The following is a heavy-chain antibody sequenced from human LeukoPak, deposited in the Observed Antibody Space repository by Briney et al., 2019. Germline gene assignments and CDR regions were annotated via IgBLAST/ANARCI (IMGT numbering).Heavy chain of an antibody. CDR1: GYTFTGYY. CDR3: ARVGSTTVTTPTDSHY. D-gene: IGHD4-17*01. Sequence: GASVKVSCKASGYTFTGYYMHWVRQAPGQGLEWMGWINPNSGGTNYAQKFQGRVTMTRDTSISTAYMELSRLRSDDTAVYYCARVGSTTVTTPTDSHYWGQGTLVTVSS. CDR2: INPNSGGT. V-gene: IGHV1-2*02. J-gene: IGHJ4*02.